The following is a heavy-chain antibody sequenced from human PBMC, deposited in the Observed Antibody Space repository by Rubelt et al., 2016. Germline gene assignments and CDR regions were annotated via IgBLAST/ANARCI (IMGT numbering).Heavy chain of an antibody. CDR3: ARAGGGGLYSSSLDY. V-gene: IGHV3-74*01. Sequence: GKGLVWVSRISGDGSITNYVDSVKGRFTISRDNAKNTVYLQMNSLRDEDTAVYYCARAGGGGLYSSSLDYWGQGTLVTVSS. J-gene: IGHJ4*02. D-gene: IGHD6-13*01. CDR2: ISGDGSIT.